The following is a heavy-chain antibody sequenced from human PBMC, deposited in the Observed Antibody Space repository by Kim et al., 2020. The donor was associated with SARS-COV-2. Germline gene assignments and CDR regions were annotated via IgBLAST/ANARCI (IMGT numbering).Heavy chain of an antibody. V-gene: IGHV1-24*01. Sequence: ASVKVSCKVSGYTLTELSMHWVRQAPGKGLEWMGGFDPEDGETIYAQKFQGRVTMTEDTSTDTAYMELSSLRSEDTAVYYCATGRPVVPAAIQFFGGYSYGYVYYYGMDVWGQGTTVTVSS. CDR2: FDPEDGET. J-gene: IGHJ6*02. CDR3: ATGRPVVPAAIQFFGGYSYGYVYYYGMDV. D-gene: IGHD5-18*01. CDR1: GYTLTELS.